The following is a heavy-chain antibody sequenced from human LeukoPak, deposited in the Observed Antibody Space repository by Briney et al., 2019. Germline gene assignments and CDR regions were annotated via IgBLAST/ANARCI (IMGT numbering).Heavy chain of an antibody. CDR3: AKGMSGYCSSTSCYISQGFDP. CDR1: GFTSSDYY. Sequence: PGGSLRLSCAASGFTSSDYYMSWIRQAPGKGLEWVSYISSSGSTIYYADSVKGRFTISRDNSKNTLYLQMNSLRAEDTAVYYCAKGMSGYCSSTSCYISQGFDPWGQGTLVTVSS. D-gene: IGHD2-2*02. CDR2: ISSSGSTI. V-gene: IGHV3-11*01. J-gene: IGHJ5*02.